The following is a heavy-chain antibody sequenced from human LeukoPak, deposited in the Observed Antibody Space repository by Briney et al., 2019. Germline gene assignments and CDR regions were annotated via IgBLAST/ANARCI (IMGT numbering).Heavy chain of an antibody. V-gene: IGHV3-30*02. D-gene: IGHD2-15*01. Sequence: GGSLRLSCAASGFTFSSYGTHWVRQAPGKGLEWVAFIRYDGSNKYHADSVKGRFTISRDNSKNTLYLQMNSLRAEDTAVYYCAKDWEDIVVVVAAQYYFDYWGQGTLVTVSS. J-gene: IGHJ4*02. CDR3: AKDWEDIVVVVAAQYYFDY. CDR2: IRYDGSNK. CDR1: GFTFSSYG.